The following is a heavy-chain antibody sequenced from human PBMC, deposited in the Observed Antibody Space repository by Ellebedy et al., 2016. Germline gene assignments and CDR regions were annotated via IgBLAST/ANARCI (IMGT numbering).Heavy chain of an antibody. CDR2: INSDGSST. D-gene: IGHD4-17*01. CDR3: SLTATEFDY. V-gene: IGHV3-74*01. CDR1: GFTFSSYW. J-gene: IGHJ4*02. Sequence: GESLKISXAASGFTFSSYWMHWVRQAPGKGLVWVSRINSDGSSTSYADSVKGRFTVSRDNAKNTLYLQMNSLRAEDTAVYYCSLTATEFDYWGQGTLVTVSS.